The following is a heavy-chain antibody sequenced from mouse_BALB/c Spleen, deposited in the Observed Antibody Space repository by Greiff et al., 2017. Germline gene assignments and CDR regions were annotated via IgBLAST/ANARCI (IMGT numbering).Heavy chain of an antibody. J-gene: IGHJ4*01. Sequence: EVQLVESGGGLVKPGGSLKLSCAASGFAFSSYDMSWVRQTPEKRLEWVAYISSGGGSTYYPDTVKGRFTISRDNAKNTLYLQMSSLKSEDTAMYYCARQAPYGSSPYAMDYWGQGTSVTVSS. CDR1: GFAFSSYD. CDR2: ISSGGGST. D-gene: IGHD1-1*01. V-gene: IGHV5-12-1*01. CDR3: ARQAPYGSSPYAMDY.